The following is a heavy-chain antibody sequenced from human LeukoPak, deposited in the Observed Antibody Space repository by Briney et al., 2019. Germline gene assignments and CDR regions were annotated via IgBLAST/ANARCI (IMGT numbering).Heavy chain of an antibody. D-gene: IGHD1-14*01. Sequence: GGSLRLSCAASGFTFSSYSMNWVRQAPGKGLEWVSSISSSSSYIYYADSVKGRFTISRDNAKNSLYLQMNSLRAEDTAVYYCARDRTNIPFDYWGQGTLVTVSS. CDR2: ISSSSSYI. V-gene: IGHV3-21*01. CDR3: ARDRTNIPFDY. CDR1: GFTFSSYS. J-gene: IGHJ4*02.